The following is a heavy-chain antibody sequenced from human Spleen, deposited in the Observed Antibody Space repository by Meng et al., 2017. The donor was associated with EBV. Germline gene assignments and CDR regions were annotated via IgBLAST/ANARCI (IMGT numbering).Heavy chain of an antibody. V-gene: IGHV2-5*02. CDR2: IYWDDDK. D-gene: IGHD2-2*01. CDR1: GFSLSASGVG. CDR3: AHRRRTSRANDAFDI. Sequence: TLEESCPTLVKPTQTLTLTCTLSGFSLSASGVGVGWIRQPPGKALEWLALIYWDDDKRYSPSLKSRLTITKDTSRNQVVLTMAKMDPVDTATYYCAHRRRTSRANDAFDIWGQGTMVTVSS. J-gene: IGHJ3*02.